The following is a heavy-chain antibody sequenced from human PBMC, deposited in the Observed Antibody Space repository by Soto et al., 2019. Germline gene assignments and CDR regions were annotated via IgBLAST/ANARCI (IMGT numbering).Heavy chain of an antibody. D-gene: IGHD5-18*01. CDR3: AISGEYSYGLGAFDI. Sequence: QVQLVQSGAEVKKPGASVKVSCKASGYTFTSYAMHWVRQAPGQRLEWMGWINAGNGNTKYSQKFQGRDTITRDTSASTAYMELSSLRSEDTAVYYCAISGEYSYGLGAFDIWGQGTMVTVSS. CDR2: INAGNGNT. J-gene: IGHJ3*02. CDR1: GYTFTSYA. V-gene: IGHV1-3*01.